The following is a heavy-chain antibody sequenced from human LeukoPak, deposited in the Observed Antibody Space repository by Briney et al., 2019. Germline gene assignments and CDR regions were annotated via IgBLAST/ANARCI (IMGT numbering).Heavy chain of an antibody. D-gene: IGHD6-6*01. CDR2: IRYDGSNK. Sequence: PGGSLRLSCAASGFTFSSYAMSWVRQAPGKGLEWVAFIRYDGSNKYYADSVKGRFTISRDNSKNTLYLQMNSLRAEDTAVYYCAKDPALAARLGGYFDYWGQGTLVTVSS. CDR1: GFTFSSYA. J-gene: IGHJ4*02. CDR3: AKDPALAARLGGYFDY. V-gene: IGHV3-30*02.